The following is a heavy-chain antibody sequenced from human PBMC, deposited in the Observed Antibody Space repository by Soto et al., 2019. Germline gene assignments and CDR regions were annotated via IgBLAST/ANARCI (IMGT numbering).Heavy chain of an antibody. D-gene: IGHD4-17*01. J-gene: IGHJ6*02. CDR2: ISAYNGNT. V-gene: IGHV1-18*01. Sequence: QVQLVQSGAEVKKPGASVKVSCKASGYTFTSYGISWLRQAPGQGVEWMGWISAYNGNTNYAQKLQRRVTMTSDTATSTAYMELRSLRSDDTAVYYCARGEGAVTTWIGMDVWGQGTTVTVSS. CDR3: ARGEGAVTTWIGMDV. CDR1: GYTFTSYG.